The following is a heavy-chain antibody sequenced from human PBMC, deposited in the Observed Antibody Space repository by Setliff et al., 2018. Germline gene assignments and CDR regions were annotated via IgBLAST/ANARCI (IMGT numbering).Heavy chain of an antibody. D-gene: IGHD4-17*01. Sequence: SETLSLTCAVYGGSFSGYYWSWIRQPPGKGLEWIGEINHSGSTNYNPPLKSRVTISVDTSKTQFSLKLSSVTAADTAVYYCARRGAGMQYGDYVTFDTWGQGTLVNVSS. J-gene: IGHJ5*02. V-gene: IGHV4-34*01. CDR2: INHSGST. CDR3: ARRGAGMQYGDYVTFDT. CDR1: GGSFSGYY.